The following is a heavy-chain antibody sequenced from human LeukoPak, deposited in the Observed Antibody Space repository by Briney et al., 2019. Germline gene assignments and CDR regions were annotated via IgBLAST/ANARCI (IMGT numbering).Heavy chain of an antibody. V-gene: IGHV3-21*01. CDR1: GFTFSSYS. CDR3: ARDSPDIVATIEAFDI. Sequence: PGGSLRLSCAASGFTFSSYSMNWVRQAPGKGLEWVSSISSSSSYIYCAGSVKGRFTISRDNAKNSLYLQMNSLRAEDTAVYYCARDSPDIVATIEAFDIWGRGTMVTVSS. CDR2: ISSSSSYI. J-gene: IGHJ3*02. D-gene: IGHD5-12*01.